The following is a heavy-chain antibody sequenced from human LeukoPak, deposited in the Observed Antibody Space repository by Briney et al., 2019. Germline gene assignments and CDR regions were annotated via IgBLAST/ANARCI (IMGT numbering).Heavy chain of an antibody. CDR3: AKDGGRAAIAF. D-gene: IGHD2-15*01. CDR2: IRFDGSKK. V-gene: IGHV3-30*02. CDR1: GFTFNSYG. J-gene: IGHJ4*02. Sequence: GGSLRLSCAASGFTFNSYGMHWVRQAPGKGLEWVTFIRFDGSKKHYADSVKGRFTISRDISKNTLYLQMSSLRTEDTAVYYCAKDGGRAAIAFWGQGTLVTVSS.